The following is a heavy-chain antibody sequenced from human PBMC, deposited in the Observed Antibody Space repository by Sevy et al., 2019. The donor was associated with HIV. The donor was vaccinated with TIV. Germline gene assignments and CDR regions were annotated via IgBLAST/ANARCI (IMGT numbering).Heavy chain of an antibody. J-gene: IGHJ3*02. CDR2: MNPNSGNT. Sequence: ASVKVSCKASGYTFTSYDINWVRQATGQGIEWMGWMNPNSGNTGYAQKFQGRVTMTRNTSISTAYMELSSLRSEDTAVYYCARVHSSGWFLSFHDAFDIWGQGTMVTVSS. V-gene: IGHV1-8*01. CDR3: ARVHSSGWFLSFHDAFDI. D-gene: IGHD6-19*01. CDR1: GYTFTSYD.